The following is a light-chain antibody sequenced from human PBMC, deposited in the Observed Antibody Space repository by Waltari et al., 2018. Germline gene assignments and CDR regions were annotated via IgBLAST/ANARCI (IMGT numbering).Light chain of an antibody. V-gene: IGKV3-11*01. CDR3: QQRRLWYT. J-gene: IGKJ2*01. CDR2: DVS. Sequence: EIVLTQSPAILSLSPGERATLSCWASQSVSNYIAWYQQKLGQAPRLLIYDVSNRATGTPARVSGSGSGTDFTLTISSLEPEDSAVYYCQQRRLWYTFGQGTKLEIK. CDR1: QSVSNY.